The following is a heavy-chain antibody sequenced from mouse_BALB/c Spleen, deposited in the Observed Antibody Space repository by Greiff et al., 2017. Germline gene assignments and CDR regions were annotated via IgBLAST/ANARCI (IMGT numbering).Heavy chain of an antibody. D-gene: IGHD2-2*01. CDR1: GYTFTDYE. J-gene: IGHJ3*01. Sequence: QVQLKQSGAELVRPGASVTLSCKASGYTFTDYEMHWVKQTPVHGLEWIGAIDPETGGTAYNQKFKGKATLTADKSSSTAYMELRSLTSEDSAVYYCTRRYGYSTLAYWGQGTLVTVSA. CDR2: IDPETGGT. CDR3: TRRYGYSTLAY. V-gene: IGHV1-15*01.